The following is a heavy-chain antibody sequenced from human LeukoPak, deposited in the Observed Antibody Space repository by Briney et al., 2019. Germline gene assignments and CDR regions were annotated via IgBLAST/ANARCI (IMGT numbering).Heavy chain of an antibody. V-gene: IGHV3-30*04. Sequence: PGRSLRLSCAASGFTFSSYAMHWVRQAPGKGLEWVAVISYDGSNKYYADSVKGRFTISRDNSKNTLYLQMNSLRAEDTAVYYCARDSSTGAFDIWGQGTMVTVSS. CDR1: GFTFSSYA. CDR2: ISYDGSNK. J-gene: IGHJ3*02. D-gene: IGHD1-14*01. CDR3: ARDSSTGAFDI.